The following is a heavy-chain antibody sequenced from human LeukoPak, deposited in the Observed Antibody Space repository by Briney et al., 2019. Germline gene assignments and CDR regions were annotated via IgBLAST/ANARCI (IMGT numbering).Heavy chain of an antibody. CDR3: ARDSLNYYDSSGYYYFDY. V-gene: IGHV1-69*04. J-gene: IGHJ4*02. CDR1: GGTFSTYA. D-gene: IGHD3-22*01. Sequence: SVKVSCKASGGTFSTYAISWVRQAPGQGLEWVGRIVPILGTANYAQNFQGRVTITADRSTTTAYMELSSLRSEDTAVYYCARDSLNYYDSSGYYYFDYWGQGTLVTVSS. CDR2: IVPILGTA.